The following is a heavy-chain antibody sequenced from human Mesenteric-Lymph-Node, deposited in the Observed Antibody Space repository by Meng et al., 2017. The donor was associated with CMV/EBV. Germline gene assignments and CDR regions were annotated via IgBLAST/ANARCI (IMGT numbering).Heavy chain of an antibody. CDR1: GYSFTSYW. Sequence: KVSCKGSGYSFTSYWIAWVRQMPGKGLEWMGTIYPGDSDTRYSPSFQGQVIISVDKSISTAYLKWSSLEASDSAMYYCARMGDSGSYFTYYYYGMDVWGQGTTVTVSS. CDR3: ARMGDSGSYFTYYYYGMDV. J-gene: IGHJ6*02. CDR2: IYPGDSDT. V-gene: IGHV5-51*01. D-gene: IGHD3-10*01.